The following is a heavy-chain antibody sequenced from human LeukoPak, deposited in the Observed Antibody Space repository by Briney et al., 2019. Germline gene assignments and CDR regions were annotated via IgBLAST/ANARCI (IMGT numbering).Heavy chain of an antibody. V-gene: IGHV3-53*01. CDR1: GFTISSXX. J-gene: IGHJ3*02. D-gene: IGHD5-18*01. CDR2: XYSGGST. CDR3: AKCPTSYRYGDAFDI. Sequence: SGFTISSXXXXXXRXXPGXXXXXXXXXYSGGSTDHADSVKGRFTISRDNSKNTLYLQMNSLRAEDTAVYYCAKCPTSYRYGDAFDIWGQGTMVTVSS.